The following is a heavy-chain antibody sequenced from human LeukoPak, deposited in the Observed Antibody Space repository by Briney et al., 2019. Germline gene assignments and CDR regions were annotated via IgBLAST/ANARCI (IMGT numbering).Heavy chain of an antibody. Sequence: GGSLRLSCAASGFTFSSYAMSWVRQAPGKGLGWVSAISGSGGSTYYADSVKGRFTISRDNSKNTLYLQMNSLRAEDTAVYYCARGGSGYYNYYCYGMDVWGQGTTVTVSS. CDR3: ARGGSGYYNYYCYGMDV. V-gene: IGHV3-23*01. CDR2: ISGSGGST. D-gene: IGHD3-22*01. J-gene: IGHJ6*02. CDR1: GFTFSSYA.